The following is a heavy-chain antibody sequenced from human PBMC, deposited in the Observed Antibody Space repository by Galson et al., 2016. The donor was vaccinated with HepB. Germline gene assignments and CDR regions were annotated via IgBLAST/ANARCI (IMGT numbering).Heavy chain of an antibody. CDR1: RYSFTNYH. V-gene: IGHV1-46*03. CDR2: INPSTGIT. J-gene: IGHJ5*02. CDR3: TREETPTVTSQTDGWYNWFDP. D-gene: IGHD4-11*01. Sequence: SVKVSCKASRYSFTNYHLHWVRQAPGQRLEWMGMINPSTGITTYSENFQGRVTMTRDTSTTTVYMELASLTSDAAAVYYCTREETPTVTSQTDGWYNWFDPWGQGTLVTVSS.